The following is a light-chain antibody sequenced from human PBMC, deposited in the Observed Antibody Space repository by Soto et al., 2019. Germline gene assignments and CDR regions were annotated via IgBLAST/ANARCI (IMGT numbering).Light chain of an antibody. J-gene: IGKJ5*01. V-gene: IGKV1-33*01. CDR3: QQNANPAIT. CDR1: QDIGNF. Sequence: DIPMTQSPSSLSASIGDRVTITCQASQDIGNFLNWYQQKPGKAPNLLIYDASNLEAGVPSRFSGSGSETDFTFTISSLQPEDIATYYCQQNANPAITFGQGTRLEI. CDR2: DAS.